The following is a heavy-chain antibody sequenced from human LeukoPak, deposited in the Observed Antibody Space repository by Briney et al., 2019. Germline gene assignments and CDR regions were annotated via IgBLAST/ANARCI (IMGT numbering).Heavy chain of an antibody. CDR3: AKSKGGVVVLAADY. V-gene: IGHV3-23*01. J-gene: IGHJ4*02. Sequence: PGGSLRLSCAASGFTFSTYAMTWVRQAPGKGLEWVSVISGSGDSTYSADSVKGRFTLSRDSSKNTLYLQMNSLRAEDTAVYYCAKSKGGVVVLAADYWGQGTLVTVSS. CDR1: GFTFSTYA. CDR2: ISGSGDST. D-gene: IGHD2-15*01.